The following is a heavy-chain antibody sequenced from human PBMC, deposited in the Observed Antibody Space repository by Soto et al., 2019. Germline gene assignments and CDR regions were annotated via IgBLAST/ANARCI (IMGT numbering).Heavy chain of an antibody. CDR2: IYASGGST. Sequence: QVQLVQSGAEVKKPGASVKVSCKASGYTFTSYNVHWVRQAPGQGLEWMGIIYASGGSTTYAQNFQGRLTVTRDTSTSTVYMELSSLRSDDTAVYYCFRGGFPDYGKEGRYWGQGTLVTVFS. CDR3: FRGGFPDYGKEGRY. V-gene: IGHV1-46*01. D-gene: IGHD4-17*01. CDR1: GYTFTSYN. J-gene: IGHJ4*02.